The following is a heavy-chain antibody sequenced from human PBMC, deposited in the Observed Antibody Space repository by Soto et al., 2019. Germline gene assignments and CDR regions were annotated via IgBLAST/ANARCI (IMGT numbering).Heavy chain of an antibody. Sequence: SVKVSCKASGGTFSSHAISWVRQAPGRGLEWMGGIIPIFGTANYAQKFQGRVTITADESTSTADRELSTLRSADTAVYYCATNGENQARRFYDYYGMDDWRQGTTVNLSS. D-gene: IGHD7-27*01. V-gene: IGHV1-69*13. J-gene: IGHJ6*02. CDR2: IIPIFGTA. CDR3: ATNGENQARRFYDYYGMDD. CDR1: GGTFSSHA.